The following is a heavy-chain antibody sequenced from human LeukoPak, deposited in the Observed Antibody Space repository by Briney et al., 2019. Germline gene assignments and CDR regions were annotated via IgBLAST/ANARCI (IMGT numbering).Heavy chain of an antibody. Sequence: LETLSLTCTVSGGSISDHYWNWIRQPPGKGLEWIGYIYYSGSTDYNPSLKSRVTISVDKSKNQFSLKLTSVTSADTAVYYCASSTWEGGGFDYWGQGTLVTVSS. CDR1: GGSISDHY. J-gene: IGHJ4*02. D-gene: IGHD1-26*01. CDR2: IYYSGST. V-gene: IGHV4-59*11. CDR3: ASSTWEGGGFDY.